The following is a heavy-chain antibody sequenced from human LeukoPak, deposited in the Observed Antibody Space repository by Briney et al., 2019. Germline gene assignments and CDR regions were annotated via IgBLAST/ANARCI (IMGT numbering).Heavy chain of an antibody. D-gene: IGHD1-26*01. J-gene: IGHJ5*02. CDR1: GYTFTSYG. Sequence: ASVKVSCKASGYTFTSYGISWVRQAPGQGLEWMGWISAYNGNTNYAQKLQSRVTMTTDTSTSTAYMELRSLRSDDTAVYYCAREVKEWELKFDPWGQGTLVSVSS. V-gene: IGHV1-18*01. CDR3: AREVKEWELKFDP. CDR2: ISAYNGNT.